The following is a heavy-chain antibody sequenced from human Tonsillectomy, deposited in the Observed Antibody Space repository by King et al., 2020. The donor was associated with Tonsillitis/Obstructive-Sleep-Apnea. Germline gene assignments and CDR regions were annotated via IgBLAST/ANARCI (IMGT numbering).Heavy chain of an antibody. J-gene: IGHJ6*03. CDR2: IDLRSSNI. D-gene: IGHD1-1*01. CDR3: ATDKRSGTGNDFYYMDV. Sequence: VQLVQSGGGLVQPGRSLRLSCAASGFTFDDYAMHWVRQAPGKGLEWVSGIDLRSSNIGYADSVKGRFTISRDNAKNSLYLQMNSLRAEDTALYYCATDKRSGTGNDFYYMDVWGKGTTVTVSS. V-gene: IGHV3-9*01. CDR1: GFTFDDYA.